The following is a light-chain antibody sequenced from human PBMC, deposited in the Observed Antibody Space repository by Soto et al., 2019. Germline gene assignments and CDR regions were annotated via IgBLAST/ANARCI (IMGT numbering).Light chain of an antibody. CDR2: AAS. V-gene: IGKV1-39*01. CDR1: QSISSYLSY. Sequence: DIQMTQSPSSLSASVGDRVTITCRASQSISSYLSYLNWYQQKPGNAPKLLIYAASSLQGGAPSRFSGSGSGTDFTLIITSLQPEDSVTYYCQQSYSSPHTFGQGTKLEIK. CDR3: QQSYSSPHT. J-gene: IGKJ2*01.